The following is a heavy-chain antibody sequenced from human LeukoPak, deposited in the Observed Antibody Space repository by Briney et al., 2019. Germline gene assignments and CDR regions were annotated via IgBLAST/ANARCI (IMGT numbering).Heavy chain of an antibody. CDR1: GFTFSSHG. D-gene: IGHD2-8*01. Sequence: GGSLRLSCAASGFTFSSHGVHWVRQAPGKGLEWVAVISSDGSDKYYADSVKGRFTISRDNSKNTLYLQMNSLRAEDTAVYYCARGHSYCTNGVCSYYFPCWGQGTLVTVSS. V-gene: IGHV3-30*03. J-gene: IGHJ4*02. CDR3: ARGHSYCTNGVCSYYFPC. CDR2: ISSDGSDK.